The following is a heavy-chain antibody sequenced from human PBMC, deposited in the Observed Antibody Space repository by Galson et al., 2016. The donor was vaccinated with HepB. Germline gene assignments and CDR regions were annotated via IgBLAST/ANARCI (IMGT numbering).Heavy chain of an antibody. V-gene: IGHV3-30-3*01. CDR1: GFTFSSYA. CDR2: ISYDGSNK. J-gene: IGHJ5*02. Sequence: SLRLSCAASGFTFSSYAMHWVRQAPGKGLEWVAVISYDGSNKYYADSVRGRFTISRDNSKNTLYVQMNSLRDEETAVYYCAGDNVGATENNWFDPWGQGTLVTVSS. CDR3: AGDNVGATENNWFDP. D-gene: IGHD1-26*01.